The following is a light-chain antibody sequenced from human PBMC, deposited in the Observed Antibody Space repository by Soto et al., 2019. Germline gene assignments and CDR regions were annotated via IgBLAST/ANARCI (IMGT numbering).Light chain of an antibody. CDR3: SSYSSSITFVV. CDR2: EVS. Sequence: QPVLTQPASVSGSPGQSITISCTGTSSDVGGYNYVSWYQHHPGKAPKLMIYEVSNRPSGVSNRFSGSKSGNTASLTISGLQAEDEADYYCSSYSSSITFVVFGGGTKLTVL. CDR1: SSDVGGYNY. J-gene: IGLJ2*01. V-gene: IGLV2-14*01.